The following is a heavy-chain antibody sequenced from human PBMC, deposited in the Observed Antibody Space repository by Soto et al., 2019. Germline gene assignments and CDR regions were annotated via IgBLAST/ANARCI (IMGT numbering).Heavy chain of an antibody. J-gene: IGHJ4*02. CDR2: ISYDGSNK. V-gene: IGHV3-30-3*01. Sequence: GGSLRLSCAASGFTFSSYAMHWVRQAPGKGLEWVAVISYDGSNKYYADSVKGRFTISRDNSKNTLYLQMNSLRAEDTAVYYCVFAEPGYWGQGTLVTVSS. CDR3: VFAEPGY. D-gene: IGHD2-2*01. CDR1: GFTFSSYA.